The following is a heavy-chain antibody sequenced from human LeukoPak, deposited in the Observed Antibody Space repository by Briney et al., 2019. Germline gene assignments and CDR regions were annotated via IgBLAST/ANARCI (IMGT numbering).Heavy chain of an antibody. Sequence: SETLSLTCTVSGGSISSYYWSRIRQPPGKGLEWIGYIYYSGSTNYNPSLKSRVTISVDTSKNQFSLKLSSVTAADTAVYYCARLLSRGYDAFDIWGQGTMVTVSS. CDR3: ARLLSRGYDAFDI. D-gene: IGHD6-13*01. V-gene: IGHV4-59*08. CDR1: GGSISSYY. CDR2: IYYSGST. J-gene: IGHJ3*02.